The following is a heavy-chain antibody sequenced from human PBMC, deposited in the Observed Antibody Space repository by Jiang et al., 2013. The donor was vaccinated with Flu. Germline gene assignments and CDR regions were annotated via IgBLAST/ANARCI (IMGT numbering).Heavy chain of an antibody. J-gene: IGHJ4*02. CDR1: GYTFTSYA. D-gene: IGHD3-9*01. CDR2: INTNTGNP. CDR3: ARGGGGILTGYYFEDLDY. Sequence: CKASGYTFTSYAMNWVRQAPGQGLEWMGWINTNTGNPTYAQGFTGRFVFSLDTSVSTACLQISSLKAEDTAVYYCARGGGGILTGYYFEDLDYWGQGTLVTVSS. V-gene: IGHV7-4-1*02.